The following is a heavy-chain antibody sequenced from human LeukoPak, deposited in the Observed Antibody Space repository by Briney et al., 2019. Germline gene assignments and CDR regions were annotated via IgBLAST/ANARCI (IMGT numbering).Heavy chain of an antibody. D-gene: IGHD3-22*01. CDR3: ARDYDSSGYYPQLPDAFVI. J-gene: IGHJ3*02. CDR2: IIPIFGTA. V-gene: IGHV1-69*05. Sequence: SVKVSCKASGGTFSSYAISWVRQAPGQGLEWMGRIIPIFGTANYAQKFQGRVTITTDESTSTAYMELSSLRSEDTAVYYCARDYDSSGYYPQLPDAFVIWGQGTMVTVSS. CDR1: GGTFSSYA.